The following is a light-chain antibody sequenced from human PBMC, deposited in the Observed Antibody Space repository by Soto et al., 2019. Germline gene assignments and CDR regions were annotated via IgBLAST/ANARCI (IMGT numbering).Light chain of an antibody. CDR1: SSDVGGYNY. J-gene: IGLJ3*02. V-gene: IGLV2-11*01. Sequence: QSALTQPRSVSGSPGQSVTISCTGTSSDVGGYNYVSWYQQHPGKDPKLMIYDVSKRPSGVPDRFSGSKSGNTASLTIAGLQAEDEADYYCCAYAGSYPGVFGGGSKLTVL. CDR2: DVS. CDR3: CAYAGSYPGV.